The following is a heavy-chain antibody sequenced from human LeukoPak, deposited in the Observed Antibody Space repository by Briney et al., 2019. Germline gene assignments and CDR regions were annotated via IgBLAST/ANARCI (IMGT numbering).Heavy chain of an antibody. J-gene: IGHJ4*02. Sequence: GGSLRLSCAASGFTFSSYAMSWVRQAPGKGLEWVSAISGSGGSTYYADSVKGRFTISRDNSKNTLYLQMNSPRAEDTAVYYCATNDYSNYAPSFFDYWGQGTLVTVSS. D-gene: IGHD4-11*01. V-gene: IGHV3-23*01. CDR1: GFTFSSYA. CDR2: ISGSGGST. CDR3: ATNDYSNYAPSFFDY.